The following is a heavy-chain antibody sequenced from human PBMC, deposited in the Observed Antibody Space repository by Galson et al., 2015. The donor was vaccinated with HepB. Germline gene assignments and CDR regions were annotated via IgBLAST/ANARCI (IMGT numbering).Heavy chain of an antibody. CDR1: GGSFSGYY. CDR2: INHSGST. J-gene: IGHJ4*02. D-gene: IGHD6-19*01. Sequence: SETLSLTCAVYGGSFSGYYWSWIRQPPGKGLEWIGEINHSGSTNYNPSLKSRVTISVDTSKNQFSLKLSSVTAADTAVYYCARHDGSGWFRPIDYWGQGTLVTVSS. CDR3: ARHDGSGWFRPIDY. V-gene: IGHV4-34*01.